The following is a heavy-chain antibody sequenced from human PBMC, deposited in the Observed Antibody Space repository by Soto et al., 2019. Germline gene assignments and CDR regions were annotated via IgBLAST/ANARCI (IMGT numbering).Heavy chain of an antibody. J-gene: IGHJ4*02. CDR3: AAGFPPDF. CDR1: RFTFGSYW. D-gene: IGHD3-10*01. Sequence: EVLLVESGGGLVQPGGSLTLSCAASRFTFGSYWMNWVRQAPGKGLEWVANIKGDGSEKYYVDSVEGRFTMSRDNTKNSLVLQMNSLRVEDTAVYYCAAGFPPDFWGQGALVTVSS. CDR2: IKGDGSEK. V-gene: IGHV3-7*01.